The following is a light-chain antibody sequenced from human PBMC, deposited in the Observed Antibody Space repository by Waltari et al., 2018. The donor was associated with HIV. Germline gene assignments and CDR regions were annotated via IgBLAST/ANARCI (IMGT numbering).Light chain of an antibody. Sequence: DIQMTQSPSSLSTSVGDRVTLTCRASQSISTYLNWYQQKPGKAPKLLIYAASSLQSGVPSRFSGSGSGTEFNLTFSSLQPEDFATYYCQQSYSTPITFGPGTRLEIK. CDR3: QQSYSTPIT. J-gene: IGKJ5*01. CDR2: AAS. V-gene: IGKV1-39*01. CDR1: QSISTY.